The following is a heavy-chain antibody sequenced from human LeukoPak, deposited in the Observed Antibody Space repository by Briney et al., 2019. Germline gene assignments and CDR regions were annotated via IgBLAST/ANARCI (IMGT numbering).Heavy chain of an antibody. CDR1: GGSFSGYY. Sequence: SETLSLTCAVYGGSFSGYYWSWIRQPPGKGLDWIASIHYDGTTYYNPSLKSRVTISVDTSKNHFSLKLSSVTAADTAVYYCARGPTYQPIDFWGQGTLVTVSS. V-gene: IGHV4-34*01. D-gene: IGHD3-16*01. CDR2: IHYDGTT. J-gene: IGHJ4*02. CDR3: ARGPTYQPIDF.